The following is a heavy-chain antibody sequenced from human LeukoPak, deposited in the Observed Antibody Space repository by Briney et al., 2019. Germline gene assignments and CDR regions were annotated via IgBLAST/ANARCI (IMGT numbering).Heavy chain of an antibody. CDR2: ILPHSGDT. CDR1: GYTFTSYG. J-gene: IGHJ4*02. V-gene: IGHV1-2*02. Sequence: GASVTVSCKASGYTFTSYGISWVRQAPGQGLEWMGWILPHSGDTNYAQKFQGRVTMTRDTSISTVYMEPIRLTSDDTATYYCARDNNYGPDSWGQGALVTVSS. D-gene: IGHD4-17*01. CDR3: ARDNNYGPDS.